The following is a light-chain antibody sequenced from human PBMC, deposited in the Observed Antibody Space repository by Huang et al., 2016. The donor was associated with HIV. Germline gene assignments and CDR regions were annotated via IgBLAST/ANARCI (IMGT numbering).Light chain of an antibody. CDR1: PSVSSN. Sequence: EIVMTQSPATLSVSPGERATLSCRASPSVSSNLAWYQQKPGQGPRLLIYGASTRATGIPARFSGSGSGTEFTLTISSLQSEDFAVYYCQQYNNWPYTSGQGTKLEIK. J-gene: IGKJ2*01. CDR3: QQYNNWPYT. CDR2: GAS. V-gene: IGKV3-15*01.